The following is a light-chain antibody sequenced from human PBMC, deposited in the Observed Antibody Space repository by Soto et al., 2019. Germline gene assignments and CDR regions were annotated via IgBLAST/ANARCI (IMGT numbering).Light chain of an antibody. J-gene: IGLJ3*02. Sequence: NFMLTQPHSVSESPGKTVTISCTRSSGSIASNYVQWYQQRPGSSPTTVIYEDNQRPSGVPDRCSGSIDSSSNSASLTISGLKTEDEADYYCQSYDSSNQGVFGGGTKVTVL. CDR2: EDN. CDR1: SGSIASNY. V-gene: IGLV6-57*01. CDR3: QSYDSSNQGV.